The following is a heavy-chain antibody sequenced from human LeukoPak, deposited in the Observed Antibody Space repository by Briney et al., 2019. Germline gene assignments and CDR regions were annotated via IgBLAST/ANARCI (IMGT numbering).Heavy chain of an antibody. CDR3: ARDHCSRGSCLGGH. CDR1: GDTFITYT. Sequence: SVKVSCKASGDTFITYTFSWVRQAPGQGLEWMGGVIPSLDVSNYAEKFQGRVTINADKSSSTTYMELTSLRSEDTAMYYCARDHCSRGSCLGGHWGQGTLVTVSS. D-gene: IGHD2-15*01. CDR2: VIPSLDVS. J-gene: IGHJ4*02. V-gene: IGHV1-69*10.